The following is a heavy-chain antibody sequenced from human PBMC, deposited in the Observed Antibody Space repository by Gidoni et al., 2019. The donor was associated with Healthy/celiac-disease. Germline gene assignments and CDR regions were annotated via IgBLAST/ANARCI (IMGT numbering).Heavy chain of an antibody. CDR2: IIPIFGTA. V-gene: IGHV1-69*01. D-gene: IGHD2-15*01. Sequence: QVQLVQSGAEVKKPGSSVKVSCKASGGTFSSYALSWVRQAPGQGLEWMGGIIPIFGTANYAQKFQGRVTITADESTSTAYMELSSLRSEDTAVYYCAREPYCSGGSCRGHYYGMDVWGQGTTVTVSS. J-gene: IGHJ6*02. CDR1: GGTFSSYA. CDR3: AREPYCSGGSCRGHYYGMDV.